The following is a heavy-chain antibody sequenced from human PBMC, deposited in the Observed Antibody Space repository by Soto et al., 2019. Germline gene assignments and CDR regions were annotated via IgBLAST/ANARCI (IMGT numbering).Heavy chain of an antibody. CDR3: ASLRYFDWSDAFDI. J-gene: IGHJ3*02. Sequence: GSLRLSCAASGFTFSSYSMNWVRQAPGKGLEWVSYISSSSSTIYYADSVKGRFTISRDNAKNSLYLQMNSLRDEDTAVYYCASLRYFDWSDAFDIWGQGTMVTVSS. D-gene: IGHD3-9*01. CDR1: GFTFSSYS. V-gene: IGHV3-48*02. CDR2: ISSSSSTI.